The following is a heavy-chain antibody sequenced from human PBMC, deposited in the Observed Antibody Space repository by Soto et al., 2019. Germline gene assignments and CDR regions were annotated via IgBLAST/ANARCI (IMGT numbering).Heavy chain of an antibody. J-gene: IGHJ6*02. CDR3: ARDRGYDAHDYYYNAMDV. D-gene: IGHD2-15*01. V-gene: IGHV3-21*01. Sequence: GGSLRLSCISSGFAFRTYTMNWVRQAPGKGLEWVSGIRGFSPYTFYAESVKGRFTISRDNAKNSLYLQMNSLRAEDTAVYYCARDRGYDAHDYYYNAMDVWGQGTTVTVSS. CDR1: GFAFRTYT. CDR2: IRGFSPYT.